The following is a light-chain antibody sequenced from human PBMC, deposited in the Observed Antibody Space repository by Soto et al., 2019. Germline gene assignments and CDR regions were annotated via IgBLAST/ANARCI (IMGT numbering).Light chain of an antibody. CDR1: QSVSSNY. Sequence: ESVLMECRGTMYLSTGERATLSCRASQSVSSNYLAWYQQKPGQAPRLLIYDTSNRATGIPARFSGSGSGTDFTLTISRLEPQDFAVYYCPQNGRSPSFGPGTTVDI. J-gene: IGKJ3*01. CDR2: DTS. V-gene: IGKV3-20*01. CDR3: PQNGRSPS.